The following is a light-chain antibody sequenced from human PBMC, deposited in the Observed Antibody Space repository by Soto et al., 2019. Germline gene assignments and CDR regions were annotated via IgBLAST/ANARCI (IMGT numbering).Light chain of an antibody. J-gene: IGKJ4*01. CDR2: DAF. CDR1: QNVKTR. Sequence: EQVMTQSPATLSVSPGERATLSCGASQNVKTRLAWYQQKPGQAPRLLIYDAFTRATGIPARFSGSASGTEFTLTISSLQSEDFAVYYCQQYDEWPLTFGGGTK. CDR3: QQYDEWPLT. V-gene: IGKV3-15*01.